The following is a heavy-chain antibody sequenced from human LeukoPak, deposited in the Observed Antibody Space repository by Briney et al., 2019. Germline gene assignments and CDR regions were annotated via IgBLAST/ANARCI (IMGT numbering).Heavy chain of an antibody. CDR3: AREGNLYNWFDP. CDR2: IYSGGST. J-gene: IGHJ5*02. Sequence: GGSLRLSCAASGFTVSSNYMSWVRQAPGKGLEWVSVIYSGGSTYYADSVKGRFTISGDNAKNSLYLQMNSLRAEDTAVYYCAREGNLYNWFDPWGQGTLVTVSS. CDR1: GFTVSSNY. V-gene: IGHV3-53*01. D-gene: IGHD3-10*01.